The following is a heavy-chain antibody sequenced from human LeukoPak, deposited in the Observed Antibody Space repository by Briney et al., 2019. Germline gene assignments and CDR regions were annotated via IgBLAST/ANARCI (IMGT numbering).Heavy chain of an antibody. Sequence: GGSLRLSCAASGFTFDDYAMHWVRQAPGKGLEWVSGISWNSGNIGYADSVKGRFTISRDNAKNSLYLQMNSLRAEDTALYYCAGDYYYYGMDVWGQGTTVTVSS. CDR1: GFTFDDYA. CDR3: AGDYYYYGMDV. J-gene: IGHJ6*02. V-gene: IGHV3-9*01. CDR2: ISWNSGNI.